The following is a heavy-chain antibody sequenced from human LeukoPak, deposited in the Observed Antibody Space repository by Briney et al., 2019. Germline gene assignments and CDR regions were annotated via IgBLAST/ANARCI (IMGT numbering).Heavy chain of an antibody. J-gene: IGHJ3*02. Sequence: GGSLRLSCAASGVTLSSYAIHWVRQAPGKGLEWVAVISYDGSNKYYVDSVKGRFTISRDNSKNTLYLQMNSLRTEDTAVYYCAKDLGTYSSLPNDDFDIWGQGTMVTVSS. CDR2: ISYDGSNK. D-gene: IGHD4-11*01. V-gene: IGHV3-30-3*01. CDR3: AKDLGTYSSLPNDDFDI. CDR1: GVTLSSYA.